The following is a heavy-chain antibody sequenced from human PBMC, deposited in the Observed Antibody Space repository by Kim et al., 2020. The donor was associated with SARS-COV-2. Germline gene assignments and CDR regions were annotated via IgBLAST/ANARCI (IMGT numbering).Heavy chain of an antibody. Sequence: GGSLRLSCAASGFTFSSYAMSWVRQAPGKGLEWVSAISGSGGSTYYADSVKGRFTISRDNSKNTLYLQMNSLRAEDTAVYYCAKGGAAGSFAYYYYGMDVWGQGTTVTVSS. CDR2: ISGSGGST. CDR1: GFTFSSYA. D-gene: IGHD6-13*01. CDR3: AKGGAAGSFAYYYYGMDV. J-gene: IGHJ6*02. V-gene: IGHV3-23*01.